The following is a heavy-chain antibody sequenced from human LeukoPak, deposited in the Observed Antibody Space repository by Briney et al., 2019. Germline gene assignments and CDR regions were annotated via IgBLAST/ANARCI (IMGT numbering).Heavy chain of an antibody. CDR3: ARDTEDCSSTSCPYYYYYYMDV. CDR1: GGTFSSYA. D-gene: IGHD2-2*01. J-gene: IGHJ6*03. V-gene: IGHV1-69*13. Sequence: SVKVSCKASGGTFSSYAISWVRQAPGQGLEWMGGIIPIFGTANYAQKFQGRVTVTADESTSTANMELSSLRSEDTAVYYCARDTEDCSSTSCPYYYYYYMDVWGKGTTVTVSS. CDR2: IIPIFGTA.